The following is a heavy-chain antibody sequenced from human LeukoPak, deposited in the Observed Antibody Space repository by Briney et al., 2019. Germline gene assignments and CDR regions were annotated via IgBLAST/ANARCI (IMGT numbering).Heavy chain of an antibody. CDR1: GYSLTQLS. J-gene: IGHJ4*02. CDR2: FDPVDGET. Sequence: ASVKVSCKVSGYSLTQLSMHWVRQGIGRGLEWMGGFDPVDGETIYAQKFQGRVTMTENTSTDTAYMELSSLRSDDAAVYYCAILLEDYAFSTGSAKDYWGQGTLVTVSS. V-gene: IGHV1-24*01. CDR3: AILLEDYAFSTGSAKDY. D-gene: IGHD3-3*01.